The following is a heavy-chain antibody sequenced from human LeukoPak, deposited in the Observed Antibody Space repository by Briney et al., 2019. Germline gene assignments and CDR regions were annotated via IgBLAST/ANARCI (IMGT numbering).Heavy chain of an antibody. CDR1: GDSINTYY. D-gene: IGHD3-9*01. Sequence: PSETLSLTCTVSGDSINTYYWSWIRQPPGKGLEWIGYIYYSVISDYNPSFKSRVTMSVDMSTRQISLKLSSVTAADTAVYYCAREHYDMLTTSNFFDSCGQGTLVTVSS. CDR2: IYYSVIS. V-gene: IGHV4-59*01. J-gene: IGHJ4*02. CDR3: AREHYDMLTTSNFFDS.